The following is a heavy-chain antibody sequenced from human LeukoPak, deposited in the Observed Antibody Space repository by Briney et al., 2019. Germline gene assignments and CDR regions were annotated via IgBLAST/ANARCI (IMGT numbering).Heavy chain of an antibody. D-gene: IGHD6-13*01. V-gene: IGHV4-34*01. Sequence: SETLSLTCAVYGGSFSDNCWSWVRQPPGKGLEWIGEINHSGGTNYNPSLKSRVTISVDTSKNQFSLKLSSVTAADTAVYYCARQRIAAAAPFDYWGQGTLVTVSS. CDR2: INHSGGT. CDR1: GGSFSDNC. J-gene: IGHJ4*02. CDR3: ARQRIAAAAPFDY.